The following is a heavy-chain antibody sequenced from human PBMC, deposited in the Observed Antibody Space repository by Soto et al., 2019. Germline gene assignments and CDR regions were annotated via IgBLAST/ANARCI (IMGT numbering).Heavy chain of an antibody. V-gene: IGHV4-31*03. CDR3: AREVGYYDILTGYYSDYYYGMDV. Sequence: SETLSLTCTVSGGSISSGGYYWSWIRQHPGKGLEWIGYIYYSGSTYYNPSLKSRVTISVDTSKNQFSLKLSSVTAADTAVYYCAREVGYYDILTGYYSDYYYGMDVWGQGTTVTVSS. CDR1: GGSISSGGYY. D-gene: IGHD3-9*01. CDR2: IYYSGST. J-gene: IGHJ6*02.